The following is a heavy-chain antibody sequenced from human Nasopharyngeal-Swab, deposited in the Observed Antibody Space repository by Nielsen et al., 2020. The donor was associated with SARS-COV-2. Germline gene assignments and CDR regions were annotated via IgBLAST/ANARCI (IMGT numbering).Heavy chain of an antibody. CDR3: AREPERVVLVRGGPACYMDV. J-gene: IGHJ6*03. V-gene: IGHV4-34*01. CDR1: GGSFSGHY. Sequence: SATLSLTCAVYGGSFSGHYWSWIRQPPGKGLEWIGEINHSGSTNYNPSLKSRVTISVDTSKNQFSLKLSSVTAADTAVYYCAREPERVVLVRGGPACYMDVWGKGTTVTVSS. D-gene: IGHD1-14*01. CDR2: INHSGST.